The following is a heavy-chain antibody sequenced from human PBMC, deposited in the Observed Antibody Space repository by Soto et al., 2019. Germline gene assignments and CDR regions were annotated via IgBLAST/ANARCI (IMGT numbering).Heavy chain of an antibody. J-gene: IGHJ4*02. V-gene: IGHV3-23*01. CDR3: AKAPGYSRSWYPARTPWGSDY. Sequence: EVQLLESGGGLVQPGGSLRLSCAASGFTFSSYAMSWVRQAPGKGLEWVSAISGSGGSTYYADSVKGRFTISRDNSKNTLYLQMNSLRAEDTAVYYCAKAPGYSRSWYPARTPWGSDYWGQGTLVTVSS. CDR1: GFTFSSYA. D-gene: IGHD6-13*01. CDR2: ISGSGGST.